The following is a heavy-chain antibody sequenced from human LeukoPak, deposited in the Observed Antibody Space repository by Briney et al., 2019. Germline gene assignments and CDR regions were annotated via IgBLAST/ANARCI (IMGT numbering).Heavy chain of an antibody. Sequence: GGSLRLSCAASGFTFSSYGMHWVRQAPGKGLEWVAFIRYDGSNKYYADSVKGRFTISRDNSKNTLYLQMNSLRAEDTAVYYCAEETGEEVRYMDVWGKGTTVTVSS. CDR2: IRYDGSNK. CDR1: GFTFSSYG. V-gene: IGHV3-30*02. D-gene: IGHD3-10*01. CDR3: AEETGEEVRYMDV. J-gene: IGHJ6*03.